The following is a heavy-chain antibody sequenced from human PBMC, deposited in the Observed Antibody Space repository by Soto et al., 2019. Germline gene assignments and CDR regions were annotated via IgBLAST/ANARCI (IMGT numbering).Heavy chain of an antibody. D-gene: IGHD2-15*01. V-gene: IGHV3-48*02. Sequence: EVQLVESGGGLVQPGGSLRLSCAASGFTFSSYSMNWVRQAPGKGLEWVSYISSSSSTIYYADSVKGRFTISRDNAKNSRYLQMNSLRDEDTAVYYCARASIVVVVAATFFDYWGQGTLVTVSS. CDR1: GFTFSSYS. CDR2: ISSSSSTI. CDR3: ARASIVVVVAATFFDY. J-gene: IGHJ4*02.